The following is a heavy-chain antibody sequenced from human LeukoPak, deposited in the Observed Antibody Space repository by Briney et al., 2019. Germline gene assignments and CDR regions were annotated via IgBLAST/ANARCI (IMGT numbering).Heavy chain of an antibody. CDR3: ARGRRGSSSWRGPTKEYYYGMDV. Sequence: GGSLRLSCAASGFTFSSYWMSWVRQAPGKGLEWVANIKQDGSEKYYVDSVKGRFTISRDNAKNSLYLQMNSLRAVDTAVYYCARGRRGSSSWRGPTKEYYYGMDVWGQGTTVTVSS. CDR1: GFTFSSYW. D-gene: IGHD6-13*01. J-gene: IGHJ6*02. V-gene: IGHV3-7*01. CDR2: IKQDGSEK.